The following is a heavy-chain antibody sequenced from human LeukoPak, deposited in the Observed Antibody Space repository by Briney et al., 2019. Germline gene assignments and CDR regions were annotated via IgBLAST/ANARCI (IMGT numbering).Heavy chain of an antibody. CDR2: IRYDGSNK. D-gene: IGHD3-3*01. V-gene: IGHV3-30*02. CDR1: GFTFSSYG. CDR3: AKDGYYDFWSGYYEDY. Sequence: GGSLRLSCAASGFTFSSYGMHWVRQAPGKGLKRVAFIRYDGSNKYYADSVKGRFTISRDNSKNTLYLQMNSLRAEDTAVYYCAKDGYYDFWSGYYEDYWGQGTLVTVSS. J-gene: IGHJ4*02.